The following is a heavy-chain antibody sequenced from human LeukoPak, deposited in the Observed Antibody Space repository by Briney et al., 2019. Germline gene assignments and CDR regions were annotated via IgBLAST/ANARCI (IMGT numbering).Heavy chain of an antibody. Sequence: ASVKVSCKASGYTFTSYGTSWVRQAPGQGLEWMGWISAYNGNTNYAQKLQGRVTMTTDTSTSTAYMELRSLRSDDTAVYYCARSRVVAAPNWFDPWGQGTLVSVSS. J-gene: IGHJ5*02. CDR3: ARSRVVAAPNWFDP. V-gene: IGHV1-18*01. CDR1: GYTFTSYG. D-gene: IGHD2-15*01. CDR2: ISAYNGNT.